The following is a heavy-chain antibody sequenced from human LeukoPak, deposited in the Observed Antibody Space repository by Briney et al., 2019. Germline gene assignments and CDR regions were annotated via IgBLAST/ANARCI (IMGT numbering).Heavy chain of an antibody. Sequence: PGGSLRLSCAASGFTFSSYSMNWVRQAPGKGLEGVSSISSSTSYIYYADSVKGRFTISRDNAKNSLYLQMNSLRAEDTAVYYCARDRSVGYYYDSSGYYNDAFDIWGQGTMVTVSS. CDR2: ISSSTSYI. CDR3: ARDRSVGYYYDSSGYYNDAFDI. J-gene: IGHJ3*02. CDR1: GFTFSSYS. V-gene: IGHV3-21*01. D-gene: IGHD3-22*01.